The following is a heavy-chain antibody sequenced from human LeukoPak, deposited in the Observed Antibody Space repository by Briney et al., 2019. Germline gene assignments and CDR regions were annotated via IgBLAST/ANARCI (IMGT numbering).Heavy chain of an antibody. CDR3: AKGSGYYDSSGYSY. CDR1: GFTFSKYW. V-gene: IGHV3-7*03. Sequence: HPGGSLRLSCAGSGFTFSKYWMTWVRQAPGKGLEWVANIKQDESEKYYGDSVKGRFTISRDNSKNTLYLQMNSLRAEDTAVYYCAKGSGYYDSSGYSYWGQGTLVTVSS. D-gene: IGHD3-22*01. J-gene: IGHJ4*02. CDR2: IKQDESEK.